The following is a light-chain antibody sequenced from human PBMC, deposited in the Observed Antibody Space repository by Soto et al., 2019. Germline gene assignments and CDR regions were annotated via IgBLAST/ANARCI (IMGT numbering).Light chain of an antibody. Sequence: EIVLTQSPATLSLSPGERAALSCRASQSISTYLAWYQQKPGQAPRLFIYDASNRATGIPARFSGSGSGTDFTLTISSLEPEDFAVYYCQQYGSSPLTFGQGTKVDIK. CDR1: QSISTY. J-gene: IGKJ1*01. CDR3: QQYGSSPLT. CDR2: DAS. V-gene: IGKV3-11*01.